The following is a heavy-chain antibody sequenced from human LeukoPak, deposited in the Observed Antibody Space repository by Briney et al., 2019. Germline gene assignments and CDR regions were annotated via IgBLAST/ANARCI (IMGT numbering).Heavy chain of an antibody. J-gene: IGHJ4*02. Sequence: ASVEVSCKASGGTFSSYAISWVRQAPGQGLEWMGRIIPIFGTANYAQKFQGRVTITTDESTSTAYMELSSLRSEDTAVYYCARVVTDSSGYYFGYFDYWGQGTLVTVSS. CDR1: GGTFSSYA. V-gene: IGHV1-69*05. CDR3: ARVVTDSSGYYFGYFDY. CDR2: IIPIFGTA. D-gene: IGHD3-22*01.